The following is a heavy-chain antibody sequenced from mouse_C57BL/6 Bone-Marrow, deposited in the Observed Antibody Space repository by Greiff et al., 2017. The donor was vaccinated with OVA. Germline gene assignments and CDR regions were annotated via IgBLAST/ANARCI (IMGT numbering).Heavy chain of an antibody. D-gene: IGHD1-1*01. CDR3: ARHRGYYGLWYFDV. J-gene: IGHJ1*03. V-gene: IGHV5-2*01. CDR2: INSDGGST. CDR1: EYEFPSHD. Sequence: EVQLVESGGGLVQPGESLKLSCESNEYEFPSHDMSWVRKTPEKRLELVAAINSDGGSTYYPDPMERRFFISRDNTKKTLYLQMSSLRSEDTALYYCARHRGYYGLWYFDVWGTGTTVTVSS.